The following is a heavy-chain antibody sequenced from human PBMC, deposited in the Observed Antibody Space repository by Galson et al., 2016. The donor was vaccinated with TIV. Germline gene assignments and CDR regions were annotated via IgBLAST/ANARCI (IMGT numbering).Heavy chain of an antibody. D-gene: IGHD2-15*01. CDR3: ARGRAADHAFDF. J-gene: IGHJ3*01. Sequence: SVKVSCKASGYSFTSYGIAWVRQAPGQGLAWMGWISNYNVNTKYAQKFQGRVTLTTDTATSTVDMELRSLRFDDTAVYFCARGRAADHAFDFWGQGTMVTVSS. V-gene: IGHV1-18*01. CDR2: ISNYNVNT. CDR1: GYSFTSYG.